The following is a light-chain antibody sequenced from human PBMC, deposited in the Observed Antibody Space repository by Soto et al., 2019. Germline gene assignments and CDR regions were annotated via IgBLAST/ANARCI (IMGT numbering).Light chain of an antibody. V-gene: IGKV3-15*01. CDR3: QQSSNWPRT. Sequence: EIVMTQSPATLSVSPGERVTLSCRASQFVSNSLAWYQQRPGQPPRLLIYGASTRAAGISERFSGSGSGTEFTLTISSLRSEDFAVYYCQQSSNWPRTFGQGKKVDIK. CDR1: QFVSNS. CDR2: GAS. J-gene: IGKJ1*01.